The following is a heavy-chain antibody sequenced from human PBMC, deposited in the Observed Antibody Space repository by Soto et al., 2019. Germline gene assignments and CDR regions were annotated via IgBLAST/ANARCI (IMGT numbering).Heavy chain of an antibody. CDR3: AKDDYSGSYIDY. D-gene: IGHD1-26*01. J-gene: IGHJ4*02. V-gene: IGHV3-23*01. CDR1: GFTFSSYA. CDR2: ISGSGGST. Sequence: EVQLLESGGGLVQPGGSLRLSCAASGFTFSSYAMSWVRQAPGKGLEWVSAISGSGGSTYYADSVKGRFTISRDNSKTTLYLQMNSLRAEDTAVYYCAKDDYSGSYIDYWGQGTLVTVSS.